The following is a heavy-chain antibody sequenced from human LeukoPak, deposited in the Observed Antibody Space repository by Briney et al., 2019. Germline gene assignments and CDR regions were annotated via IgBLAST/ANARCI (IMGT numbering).Heavy chain of an antibody. CDR2: IRNKANSYTT. V-gene: IGHV3-72*01. D-gene: IGHD3-10*01. CDR1: GFSFSDNY. Sequence: GESLRLSCAAPGFSFSDNYMDWVRQAPGKGLEWVGRIRNKANSYTTDYAASVRGRFTISRDDSKNSLYLEMNSLKTEDTAVYYCAREYYSRLDYWGRGTLVTVSS. CDR3: AREYYSRLDY. J-gene: IGHJ4*02.